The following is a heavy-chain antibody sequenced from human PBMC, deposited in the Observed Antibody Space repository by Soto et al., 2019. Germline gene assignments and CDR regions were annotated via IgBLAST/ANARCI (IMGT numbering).Heavy chain of an antibody. Sequence: AGGSLRLSCAASGFTFDDYTMHWVRQAPGKGLERVSLISWDGGSTYYADSVKGRFTISRDNSKNSLYLQMNSLRTEDTALYYCAKGVVRGYSYGPYYYYYGMDVWGQGTTVTVSS. J-gene: IGHJ6*02. CDR2: ISWDGGST. CDR3: AKGVVRGYSYGPYYYYYGMDV. CDR1: GFTFDDYT. V-gene: IGHV3-43*01. D-gene: IGHD5-18*01.